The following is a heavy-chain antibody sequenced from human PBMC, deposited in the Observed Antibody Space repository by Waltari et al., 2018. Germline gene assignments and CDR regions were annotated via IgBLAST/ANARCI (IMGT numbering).Heavy chain of an antibody. D-gene: IGHD2-2*01. Sequence: QVQLQQWGAGLLKPSETLSLTCAVYGGSFSGYYWSWIRQPPGKGLEWIGEINHSGSTNYTPSLKSRVTISVDTSKNQFSLNLNSVTAADTAVYYCATSGIIPAAMFDYWGQGNLVTVSS. CDR2: INHSGST. J-gene: IGHJ4*02. CDR1: GGSFSGYY. V-gene: IGHV4-34*01. CDR3: ATSGIIPAAMFDY.